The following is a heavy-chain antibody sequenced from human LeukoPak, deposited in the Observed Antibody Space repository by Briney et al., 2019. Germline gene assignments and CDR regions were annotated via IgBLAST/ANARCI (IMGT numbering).Heavy chain of an antibody. Sequence: GEPLKISCKGSGFTFTDYWIAWVRQMPGEGLEWMGVVYPGDSDTRYSPSFQGHVTFSVDKSINTAYLQWSSLKASDTAMYYCARFDGSGTYYHIPYGLDVWGQGTTVTVSS. CDR2: VYPGDSDT. D-gene: IGHD3-10*01. V-gene: IGHV5-51*01. CDR1: GFTFTDYW. J-gene: IGHJ6*02. CDR3: ARFDGSGTYYHIPYGLDV.